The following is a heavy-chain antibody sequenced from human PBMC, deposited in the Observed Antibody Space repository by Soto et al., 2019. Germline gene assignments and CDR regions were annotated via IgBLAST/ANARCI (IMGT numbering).Heavy chain of an antibody. CDR2: INSHGDST. Sequence: EVQLVESGGGLVQPGGSLRLSCAASGFIFSNYAMHWVRQAPGKGLEYVSAINSHGDSTYYANSVKGRFTISRDNSKNTLYLKMGSLRTEDMAVYYCARRDGYNFEYWGQGTLVTVSS. CDR3: ARRDGYNFEY. D-gene: IGHD5-12*01. CDR1: GFIFSNYA. J-gene: IGHJ4*02. V-gene: IGHV3-64*01.